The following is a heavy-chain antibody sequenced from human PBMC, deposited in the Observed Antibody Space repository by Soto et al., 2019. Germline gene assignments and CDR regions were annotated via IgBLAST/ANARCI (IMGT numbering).Heavy chain of an antibody. CDR1: GGSISSGGYY. CDR3: ARTPYYYGSGSYYPDYYYYGMDV. Sequence: QVQLQESGPGLVKPSQTLSLTYTVSGGSISSGGYYWSWIRQHPGKGLEWIGYIYYSGSTYYNPSLKSRVTISVDTSKNQFSLKLSSVTAADTAVYYCARTPYYYGSGSYYPDYYYYGMDVWGQGTTVTVSS. J-gene: IGHJ6*02. D-gene: IGHD3-10*01. V-gene: IGHV4-31*03. CDR2: IYYSGST.